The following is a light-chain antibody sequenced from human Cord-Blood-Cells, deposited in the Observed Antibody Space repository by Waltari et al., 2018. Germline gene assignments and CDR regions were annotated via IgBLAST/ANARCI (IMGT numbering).Light chain of an antibody. J-gene: IGLJ1*01. CDR1: SSDVGGYNY. CDR2: DVS. CDR3: SSYTSSSTYV. V-gene: IGLV2-14*01. Sequence: QSALPQPASVSGSPGQSIPIPCTGTSSDVGGYNYVFWYQQHPGNAPKLMIYDVSNRPSGFSNRFSGSKSGNTASLTISGLQAEDEADYYCSSYTSSSTYVFGTGTKVTVL.